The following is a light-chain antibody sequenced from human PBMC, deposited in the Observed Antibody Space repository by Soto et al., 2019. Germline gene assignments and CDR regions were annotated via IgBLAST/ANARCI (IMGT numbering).Light chain of an antibody. Sequence: IQMTQSPSSVSASVGDRVTLTCRASQGISTWLAWYQQKPGKVPKLLIYGASRLQTGVPSRFSGSGSGTDFTLTISSLQPEDFATYYCQQASSLPHTFGQGTRVEIK. CDR2: GAS. J-gene: IGKJ2*01. V-gene: IGKV1-12*01. CDR3: QQASSLPHT. CDR1: QGISTW.